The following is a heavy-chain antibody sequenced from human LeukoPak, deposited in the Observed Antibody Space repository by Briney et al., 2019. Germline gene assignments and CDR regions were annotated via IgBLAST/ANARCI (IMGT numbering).Heavy chain of an antibody. CDR3: TRAPTPYGGYDYFDY. Sequence: PGGSLRLSCAASGFTFSGSAMHWVRQASGKGLEWVGRIRSKANSYATAYAASVKGRFTISRDDSKNTAYLQMNSLKTEDTAVYYCTRAPTPYGGYDYFDYWGQRTLVTVSS. J-gene: IGHJ4*02. CDR2: IRSKANSYAT. V-gene: IGHV3-73*01. CDR1: GFTFSGSA. D-gene: IGHD5-12*01.